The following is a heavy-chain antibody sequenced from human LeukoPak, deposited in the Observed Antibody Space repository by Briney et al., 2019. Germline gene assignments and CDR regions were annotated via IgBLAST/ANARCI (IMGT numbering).Heavy chain of an antibody. Sequence: GSSVKVSCKASGGTFSSYAISWVRQAPGQGLEWMGGIIPIFGTANYAQKFQGRVTITADESTSTANMELSSLRSEDTAVYYCARDSGYDSSYYYYGMDVWGKGTTVTVSS. CDR2: IIPIFGTA. J-gene: IGHJ6*04. V-gene: IGHV1-69*01. CDR3: ARDSGYDSSYYYYGMDV. D-gene: IGHD5-12*01. CDR1: GGTFSSYA.